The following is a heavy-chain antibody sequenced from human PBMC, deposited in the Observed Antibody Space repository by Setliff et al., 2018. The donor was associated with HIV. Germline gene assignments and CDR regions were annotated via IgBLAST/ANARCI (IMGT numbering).Heavy chain of an antibody. D-gene: IGHD3-10*01. CDR2: INTNTGNP. Sequence: ASVKVSCKASGYTFTSYAMNWVRQAPGQGLEWMGWINTNTGNPTYAQGFTGRFVFSLDTSVSTAYLQISSLKAEDTAVYYCATAYKNTYYYGSGSNKDNWFDPWGQGTLVTVSS. J-gene: IGHJ5*02. V-gene: IGHV7-4-1*02. CDR3: ATAYKNTYYYGSGSNKDNWFDP. CDR1: GYTFTSYA.